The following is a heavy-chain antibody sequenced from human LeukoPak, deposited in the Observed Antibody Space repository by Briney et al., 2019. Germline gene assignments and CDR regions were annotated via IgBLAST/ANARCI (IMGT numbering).Heavy chain of an antibody. Sequence: PSETLSLTCAVYSGSFSGYYWSWIRQPPGKGLEWIGEINHSGSTNYNPSLKSRVTISVDTSKNQFSLKLSSVTAADTAVYYCARVASVTAIPFDYWGQGTLVTVSS. D-gene: IGHD2-21*02. CDR2: INHSGST. V-gene: IGHV4-34*01. CDR1: SGSFSGYY. CDR3: ARVASVTAIPFDY. J-gene: IGHJ4*02.